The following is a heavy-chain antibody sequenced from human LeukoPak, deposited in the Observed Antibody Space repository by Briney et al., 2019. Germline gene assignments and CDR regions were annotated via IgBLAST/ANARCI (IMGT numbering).Heavy chain of an antibody. J-gene: IGHJ1*01. CDR3: ARGAAMIVVVMAEYFQH. CDR1: GFSFTSYW. V-gene: IGHV3-7*01. Sequence: GGSLRLSCAVSGFSFTSYWMNWVRQAPGKGLEWVANIKQDGSEKYYVDSVKGRFTISRDNAKNSLYLQMNSLRAEDTAVYYCARGAAMIVVVMAEYFQHWGQGTLVTVSS. D-gene: IGHD3-22*01. CDR2: IKQDGSEK.